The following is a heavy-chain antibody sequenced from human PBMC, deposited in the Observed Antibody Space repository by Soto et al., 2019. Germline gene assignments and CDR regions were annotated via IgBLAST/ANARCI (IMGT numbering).Heavy chain of an antibody. D-gene: IGHD2-15*01. Sequence: QVQLQESGPGLMKPSQTLSLTCTVSGGSISSGGYYWSWIRQHPGKGLEWIGYIYYSGSTYYNPSRKRRVTIAVDTSKNPSSLKLSSVPAADTAVYYCAGEGGGGGSCSLDYWGQGTLVTVSS. J-gene: IGHJ4*02. V-gene: IGHV4-31*03. CDR2: IYYSGST. CDR3: AGEGGGGGSCSLDY. CDR1: GGSISSGGYY.